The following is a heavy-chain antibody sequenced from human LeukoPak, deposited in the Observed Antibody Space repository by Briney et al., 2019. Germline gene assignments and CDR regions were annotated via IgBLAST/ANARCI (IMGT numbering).Heavy chain of an antibody. D-gene: IGHD2-2*01. CDR1: GYTFTGYY. V-gene: IGHV1-2*02. CDR2: INPNSGGT. J-gene: IGHJ1*01. CDR3: ARESGDRSSTSCSEYFQH. Sequence: GASVKVSCKASGYTFTGYYMHWVRQAPGQGLEWMGWINPNSGGTNYAQKFQGRVTMTRDTSISTAYMELSRLRSDDTAVYYCARESGDRSSTSCSEYFQHWGQGTLVTVSS.